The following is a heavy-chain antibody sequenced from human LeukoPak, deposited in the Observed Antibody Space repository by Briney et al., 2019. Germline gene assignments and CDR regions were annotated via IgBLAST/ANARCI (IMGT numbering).Heavy chain of an antibody. CDR2: ISGSGTIT. CDR3: AKDLINGCFDY. Sequence: QSGGSLRLSCAASGFTFSNYALSWVRQAPGEGLEWVSVISGSGTITHYADSVKGRFTISKDNSKNTVYLQMNSLRAEDTAVYYCAKDLINGCFDYWGQGTLVTVSS. CDR1: GFTFSNYA. V-gene: IGHV3-23*01. J-gene: IGHJ4*02. D-gene: IGHD2-8*01.